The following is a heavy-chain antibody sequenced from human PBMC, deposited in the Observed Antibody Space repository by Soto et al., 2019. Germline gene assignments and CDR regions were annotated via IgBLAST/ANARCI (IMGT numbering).Heavy chain of an antibody. Sequence: QMTLKESGRTLGKPTQTLTVTCTFSGVSISTTGMEVGWIRQPPGKALGGLALIYWDDGRRYSPSLERSLTITKDTFKNQVVLKMTNMDPLDTDKYYCAHGRPYSYSTEYFFDYWGQGTLVTVSS. CDR3: AHGRPYSYSTEYFFDY. V-gene: IGHV2-5*02. CDR2: IYWDDGR. CDR1: GVSISTTGME. D-gene: IGHD5-18*01. J-gene: IGHJ4*02.